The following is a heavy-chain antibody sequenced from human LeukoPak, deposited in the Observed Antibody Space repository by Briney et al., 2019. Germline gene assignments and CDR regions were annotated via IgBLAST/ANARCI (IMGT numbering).Heavy chain of an antibody. D-gene: IGHD5-12*01. CDR3: ARDKDGYDPDNNT. Sequence: SVKVSCKASGGTFSSYAISWVRQAPGQGLEWMGGIIPIFGTANYAQKFQGRVTITADESTSTAYMELSSLRSEDTAVYYCARDKDGYDPDNNTWGQGTLVTVSS. J-gene: IGHJ5*02. CDR1: GGTFSSYA. V-gene: IGHV1-69*13. CDR2: IIPIFGTA.